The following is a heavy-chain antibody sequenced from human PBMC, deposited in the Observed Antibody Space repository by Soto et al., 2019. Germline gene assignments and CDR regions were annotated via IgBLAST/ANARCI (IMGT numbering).Heavy chain of an antibody. CDR3: ASAMSYGYYYYYYGMDV. CDR2: IIPIFGTA. CDR1: GGTFSSYA. V-gene: IGHV1-69*06. Sequence: GASVKVSCKASGGTFSSYAISWVRQAPGQGLEWMGGIIPIFGTANYAQKFQGRVTITADKSTSTAYMELSSLRSEDTAVYYCASAMSYGYYYYYYGMDVWGQGTTVTVSS. D-gene: IGHD5-18*01. J-gene: IGHJ6*02.